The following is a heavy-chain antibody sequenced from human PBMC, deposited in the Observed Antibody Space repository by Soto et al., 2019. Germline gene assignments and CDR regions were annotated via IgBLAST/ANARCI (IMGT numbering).Heavy chain of an antibody. J-gene: IGHJ3*02. V-gene: IGHV1-8*02. CDR1: GYTFTSYA. D-gene: IGHD3-10*01. Sequence: ASVKVSCKASGYTFTSYAMNWVRQAPGQRLEWMGWMNPNSGNTGYAQKFQGRVTMTRNTSISTAYMELSSLRSEDTAVYYCARGWDYYGSGSYYNGLDAFDIWGQGTMVTVSS. CDR3: ARGWDYYGSGSYYNGLDAFDI. CDR2: MNPNSGNT.